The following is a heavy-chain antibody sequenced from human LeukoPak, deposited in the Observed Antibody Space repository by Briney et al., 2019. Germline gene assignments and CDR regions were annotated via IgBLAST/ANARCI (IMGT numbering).Heavy chain of an antibody. Sequence: QTGGSLRPSCAVSGFSVSGYWMTWVRQAPGKGLEWVANIKQDGSEKNYVDSVKGRFTISRDNAENSLFLQINSLRVEDTAVYYCAREWQGGIAAAGTRIEGDYWGQGTLVAVSS. D-gene: IGHD6-13*01. CDR3: AREWQGGIAAAGTRIEGDY. CDR2: IKQDGSEK. V-gene: IGHV3-7*01. J-gene: IGHJ4*02. CDR1: GFSVSGYW.